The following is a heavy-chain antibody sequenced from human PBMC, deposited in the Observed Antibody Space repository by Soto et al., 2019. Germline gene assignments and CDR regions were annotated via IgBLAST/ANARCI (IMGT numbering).Heavy chain of an antibody. J-gene: IGHJ5*02. D-gene: IGHD3-16*01. CDR2: IYYSGST. CDR3: AGTVRLGESNWFDP. Sequence: SETLSLTCTVSGGSISSGGYYWSWIRQHPGKGLEWIGYIYYSGSTYYNPSLKSRVTISVDTSKNQFSLKLSSVTAADTAVYYCAGTVRLGESNWFDPWGQGTLVTVSS. V-gene: IGHV4-31*03. CDR1: GGSISSGGYY.